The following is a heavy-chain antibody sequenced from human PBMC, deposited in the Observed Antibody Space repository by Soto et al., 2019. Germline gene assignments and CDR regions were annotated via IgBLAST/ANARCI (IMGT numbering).Heavy chain of an antibody. CDR2: IYHSGST. Sequence: KPSETLSLTCAVSGASVTSDDHYWSWIRQPPGKGLEWIGYIYHSGSTYYNPSLKSRVSISIDTSQNQFSLKLTSLTAADTAVYYCARDPIFYYASSGYGGSYFDYWGQGSRVTVSS. CDR1: GASVTSDDHY. D-gene: IGHD3-22*01. CDR3: ARDPIFYYASSGYGGSYFDY. V-gene: IGHV4-30-4*01. J-gene: IGHJ4*02.